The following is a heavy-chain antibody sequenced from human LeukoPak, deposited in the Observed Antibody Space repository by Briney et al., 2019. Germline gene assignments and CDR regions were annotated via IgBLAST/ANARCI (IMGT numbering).Heavy chain of an antibody. D-gene: IGHD3-3*01. J-gene: IGHJ4*02. CDR3: ARARRDSGYYRIDY. CDR2: IHHSGIA. V-gene: IGHV4-34*01. Sequence: PSETLFLTCGVYGGSFSDHYWSWIRQPPGKGLEWLGEIHHSGIANYNPSPNRRVTIPVDTSKNQFSLRLSAVTAADTAVYYCARARRDSGYYRIDYWGQGTLVTVSS. CDR1: GGSFSDHY.